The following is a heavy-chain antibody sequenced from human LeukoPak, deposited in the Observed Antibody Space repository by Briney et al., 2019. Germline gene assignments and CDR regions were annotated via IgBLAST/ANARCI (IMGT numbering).Heavy chain of an antibody. Sequence: PGGSLRLSCAASGFTFSSYGMHWVRQAPGKGLEWVAFIRYDGSNKYYADSVKGRFTISRGNSKNTLYLQMNILRAEDTAVYYCAKDFWGQLRDYYYYYMDVWGKGTTVTVSS. D-gene: IGHD3-16*01. V-gene: IGHV3-30*02. CDR3: AKDFWGQLRDYYYYYMDV. J-gene: IGHJ6*03. CDR1: GFTFSSYG. CDR2: IRYDGSNK.